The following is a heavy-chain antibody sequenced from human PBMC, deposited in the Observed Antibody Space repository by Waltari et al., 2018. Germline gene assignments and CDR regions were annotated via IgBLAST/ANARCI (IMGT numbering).Heavy chain of an antibody. CDR1: GFTFSSYA. Sequence: EVQLLESGGGLVQPGGSLRLSCAASGFTFSSYAMSWVRQAPGKGLEWVSAISGSGGSTYYADSVKGRFTISRDNSKNTLYLQMNSLRAEDTAVYYCAKAVGYGSGSYYGYYYYGMDVWGQGTTVTVSS. V-gene: IGHV3-23*01. J-gene: IGHJ6*02. CDR3: AKAVGYGSGSYYGYYYYGMDV. CDR2: ISGSGGST. D-gene: IGHD3-10*01.